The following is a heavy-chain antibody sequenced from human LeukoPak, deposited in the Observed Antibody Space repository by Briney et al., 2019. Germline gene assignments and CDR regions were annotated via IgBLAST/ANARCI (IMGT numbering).Heavy chain of an antibody. CDR2: IQSTTNGATQ. V-gene: IGHV3-15*01. Sequence: RGSLRLSCAASGFTFINAWMTWVRQAPGKGLEWVGRIQSTTNGATQDYATPVKGRFTISRDDSKNTLYLQMNSLKTEDTAVYYCTSGVGPLDYWGQGALVSVCS. CDR1: GFTFINAW. D-gene: IGHD1-26*01. CDR3: TSGVGPLDY. J-gene: IGHJ4*02.